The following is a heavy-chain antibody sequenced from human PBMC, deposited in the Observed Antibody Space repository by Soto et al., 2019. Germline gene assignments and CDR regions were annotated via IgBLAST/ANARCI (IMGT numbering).Heavy chain of an antibody. CDR2: IGSGGDGI. J-gene: IGHJ4*02. CDR1: GFTFSNYA. Sequence: EVQLLEYGGGLVQPGGSLRLSCAASGFTFSNYAMKWVRQAPGKGLEWVSVIGSGGDGIHYADSVEGRFTISRDDSKNTVNLQMNSLRADDTAVYYCATYGQHLMDYWGQGTLVTVSS. V-gene: IGHV3-23*01. D-gene: IGHD4-17*01. CDR3: ATYGQHLMDY.